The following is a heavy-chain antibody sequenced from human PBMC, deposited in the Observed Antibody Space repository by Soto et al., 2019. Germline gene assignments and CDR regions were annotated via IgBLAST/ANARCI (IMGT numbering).Heavy chain of an antibody. CDR1: GFTFSSYS. J-gene: IGHJ4*02. CDR2: ISSSSSYI. V-gene: IGHV3-21*03. CDR3: TRDGVVVVTAIIY. Sequence: GGSLRLSCGASGFTFSSYSMNWVRQAPGKGLEWVSSISSSSSYIYYADSVKGRFTISRDNAKNSLYLQMNSLRAEDTAVYYCTRDGVVVVTAIIYWGQGTLVTVSS. D-gene: IGHD2-21*02.